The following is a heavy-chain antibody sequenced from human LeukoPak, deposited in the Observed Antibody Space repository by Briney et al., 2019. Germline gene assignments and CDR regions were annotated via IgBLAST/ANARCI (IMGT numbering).Heavy chain of an antibody. CDR3: AREGRGSRGAFDI. V-gene: IGHV4-61*02. CDR2: IYATGTT. J-gene: IGHJ3*02. CDR1: GGSISSATDY. D-gene: IGHD1-26*01. Sequence: SETLSLTCSVSGGSISSATDYWSWIRQPAGKGLEWIGRIYATGTTNYNPSLKSRLTTSLDTSKRQFSLKLSSVTAADTAVYYCAREGRGSRGAFDIWGQGTMVTVSS.